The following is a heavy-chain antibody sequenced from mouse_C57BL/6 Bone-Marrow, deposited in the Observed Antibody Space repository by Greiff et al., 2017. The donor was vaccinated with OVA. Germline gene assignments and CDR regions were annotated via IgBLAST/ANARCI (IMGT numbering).Heavy chain of an antibody. J-gene: IGHJ1*03. CDR3: VRHWSSSYWYFDV. CDR1: GFSFNTYA. CDR2: IRSKSNNYAT. Sequence: EVQRVESGGGLVQPKGSLKLSCAASGFSFNTYAMNWVRQAPGKGLEWVARIRSKSNNYATYYADSVKDRFTISRDDSESMLYLQMNNLKTEDTAMYYCVRHWSSSYWYFDVWGTGTTVTVSS. D-gene: IGHD1-1*01. V-gene: IGHV10-1*01.